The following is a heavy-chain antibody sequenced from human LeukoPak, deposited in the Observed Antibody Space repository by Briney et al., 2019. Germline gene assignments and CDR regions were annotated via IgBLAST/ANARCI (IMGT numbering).Heavy chain of an antibody. J-gene: IGHJ6*02. D-gene: IGHD2-15*01. CDR2: IYTSGST. V-gene: IGHV4-4*07. Sequence: SETLSLTCSVSGGSISSYYWSWIRQPAGKGLEWIGRIYTSGSTNYNPSPKSRVTMSVDTSKNQFSLKLSSVTAADTAVYYCARVGGPYCSGGSCVVSYGMDVWGQGTTVTVSS. CDR1: GGSISSYY. CDR3: ARVGGPYCSGGSCVVSYGMDV.